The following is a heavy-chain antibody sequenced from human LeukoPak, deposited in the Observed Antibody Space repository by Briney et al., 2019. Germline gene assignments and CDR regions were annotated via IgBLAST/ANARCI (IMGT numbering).Heavy chain of an antibody. V-gene: IGHV4-31*03. CDR2: IYYGGRT. Sequence: SETLSLTCSVSGGSISSGGYYWSWIRQHPGKGLEWIGYIYYGGRTNYNPSLKSRVTMSIDTSKDQFSLKLSSVTAADTAVYYCARGGGDGYKSPFDYWGQGTLVTVSS. J-gene: IGHJ4*02. D-gene: IGHD3-16*01. CDR1: GGSISSGGYY. CDR3: ARGGGDGYKSPFDY.